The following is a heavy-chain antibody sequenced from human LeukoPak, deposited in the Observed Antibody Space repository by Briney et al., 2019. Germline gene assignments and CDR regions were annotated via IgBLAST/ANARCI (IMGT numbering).Heavy chain of an antibody. D-gene: IGHD4-23*01. CDR3: ASDPWWHGGNSGDY. Sequence: SETLSLTCTVSGGSISSYYWSWIRQPPGKGPEWIGYIYYSGSANYNPSLKSRVTISVDTSKNQFSLKLSSVTAADTAVYYCASDPWWHGGNSGDYWGQGTLGTVSS. J-gene: IGHJ4*02. V-gene: IGHV4-59*01. CDR2: IYYSGSA. CDR1: GGSISSYY.